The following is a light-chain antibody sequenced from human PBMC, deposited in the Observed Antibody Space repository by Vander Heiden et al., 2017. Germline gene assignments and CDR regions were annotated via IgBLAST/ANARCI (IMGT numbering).Light chain of an antibody. J-gene: IGKJ1*01. CDR2: AAS. V-gene: IGKV1-39*01. CDR3: QQSYSTPWT. CDR1: QSISSY. Sequence: DIQMTQSPSSLSASVGDRVTITCRASQSISSYLNWYQQKPGKAPKLLIYAASSLQSGVPSRFSGSGSGTDFTITIRSLQPEDFATYYCQQSYSTPWTFGQGTKVEIK.